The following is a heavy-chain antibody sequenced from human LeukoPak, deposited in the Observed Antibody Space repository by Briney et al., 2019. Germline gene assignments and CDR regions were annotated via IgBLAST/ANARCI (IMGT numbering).Heavy chain of an antibody. CDR1: GYTFTGYY. D-gene: IGHD3-10*01. CDR3: ASQEGPYYYGSGSYYSLDV. Sequence: ASVKVSCKASGYTFTGYYMHWVRQAPGQGLEWMGWINPNSGGTNYAQKFQGRVTMTRDTSISTVYMELSRLRSDDTAVYYCASQEGPYYYGSGSYYSLDVWGKGTTVTVSS. V-gene: IGHV1-2*02. CDR2: INPNSGGT. J-gene: IGHJ6*04.